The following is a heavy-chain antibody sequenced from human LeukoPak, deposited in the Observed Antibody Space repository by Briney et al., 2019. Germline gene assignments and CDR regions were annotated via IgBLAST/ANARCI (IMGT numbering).Heavy chain of an antibody. J-gene: IGHJ5*02. CDR3: ARETGIAAAGTLQRFDP. V-gene: IGHV1-18*01. CDR1: GYTFTSYG. D-gene: IGHD6-13*01. CDR2: ISAYNGNT. Sequence: ASVKVSCKASGYTFTSYGVSCVRQAPGQGLEWMGWISAYNGNTHYAQKLEGRVTMTTDTSTSTAYMELRNLRSDDTAVYYCARETGIAAAGTLQRFDPWGQGTLVTVSS.